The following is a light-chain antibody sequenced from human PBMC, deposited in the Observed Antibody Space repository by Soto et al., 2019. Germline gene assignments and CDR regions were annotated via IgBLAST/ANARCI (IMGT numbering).Light chain of an antibody. CDR3: QQYSHLFP. Sequence: IQMTQSPSTLSAPVGDMVTITCQASQTISTLLAWFQHKPGKAPNLLIYDASNLESGVPSRFSGSGSGTEFTRTISSLQSDDSATYFCQQYSHLFPFVQGTKLEIK. CDR1: QTISTL. V-gene: IGKV1-5*01. CDR2: DAS. J-gene: IGKJ2*01.